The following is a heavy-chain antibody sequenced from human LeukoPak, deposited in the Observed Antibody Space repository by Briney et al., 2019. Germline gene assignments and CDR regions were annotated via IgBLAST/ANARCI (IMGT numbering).Heavy chain of an antibody. CDR2: IYYSGST. CDR3: ARGGDSSGFYYYFDY. Sequence: SETLSLTCTVSGGSISSSSYYWGWIRQPPGKGLEWIGSIYYSGSTYYNPSLKSRVTISVDTSKNQISLKLSSVTAADTAVYYCARGGDSSGFYYYFDYWGQGTLVTVSS. J-gene: IGHJ4*02. CDR1: GGSISSSSYY. D-gene: IGHD3-22*01. V-gene: IGHV4-39*01.